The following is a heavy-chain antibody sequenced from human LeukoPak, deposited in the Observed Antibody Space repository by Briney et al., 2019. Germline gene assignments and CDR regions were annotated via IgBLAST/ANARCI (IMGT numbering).Heavy chain of an antibody. V-gene: IGHV3-74*01. D-gene: IGHD6-13*01. Sequence: GGSLRLSCAASGFTFRSYWMHWVRQAPGKGLVWVSRINRDGSSTNYADSVKGRFTISRDNAKKTLYLQMNSLRAEDTAVYYCVRDDSSHFDYWGQGALVTVSS. CDR2: INRDGSST. J-gene: IGHJ4*02. CDR1: GFTFRSYW. CDR3: VRDDSSHFDY.